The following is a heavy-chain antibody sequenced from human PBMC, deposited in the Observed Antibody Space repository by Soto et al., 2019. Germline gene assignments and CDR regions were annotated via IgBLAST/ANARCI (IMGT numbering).Heavy chain of an antibody. CDR2: IWYDGSIK. CDR3: ARDRPDY. J-gene: IGHJ4*02. Sequence: QVQLVESGGGVVQPGRSLRLSCAASGFIFSNHGMHWVRQDPGKGLEWVAVIWYDGSIKYYADSVQGRFTISRDNSKNTLYLQMNSLRAEDTAVYYCARDRPDYWGQGTLVTVSS. V-gene: IGHV3-33*01. CDR1: GFIFSNHG.